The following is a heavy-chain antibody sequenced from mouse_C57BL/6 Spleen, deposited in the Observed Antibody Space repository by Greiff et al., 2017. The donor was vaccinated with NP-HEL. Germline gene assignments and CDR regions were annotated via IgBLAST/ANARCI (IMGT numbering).Heavy chain of an antibody. CDR3: ASGWIYYGSDYAMDY. J-gene: IGHJ4*01. V-gene: IGHV1-64*01. D-gene: IGHD1-1*01. CDR1: GYTFPSYW. Sequence: QVQLQQPGAELVKPGASVKLSCKASGYTFPSYWMHWVKQRPGQGLEGIGMIHPNSGSTNYNEKFKSKATLTVDKSSSTAYMQLSSLTSEDSAVYYCASGWIYYGSDYAMDYWGQGTSVTVSS. CDR2: IHPNSGST.